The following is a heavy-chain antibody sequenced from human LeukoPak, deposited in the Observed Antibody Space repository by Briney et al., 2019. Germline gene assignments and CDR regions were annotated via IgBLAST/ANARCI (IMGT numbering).Heavy chain of an antibody. CDR2: ISSSGSTI. J-gene: IGHJ4*02. V-gene: IGHV3-11*01. CDR3: ARGVVGYSNYPDY. Sequence: GGSLRLSCAASRFTFSDYYISWIRQAPGKGLEWVSYISSSGSTIYYADSVKGRFTISRDNAKNSLHLQMNSLRAEDTAVYYCARGVVGYSNYPDYWGQGTLVTVSP. CDR1: RFTFSDYY. D-gene: IGHD4-4*01.